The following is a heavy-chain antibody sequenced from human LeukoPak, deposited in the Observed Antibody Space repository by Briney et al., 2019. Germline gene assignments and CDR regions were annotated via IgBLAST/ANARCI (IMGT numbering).Heavy chain of an antibody. D-gene: IGHD2-2*01. CDR1: GGSISSYY. CDR2: IYYSGST. Sequence: SETLSLTCTVSGGSISSYYWSWIRQPPGKGLEWIGYIYYSGSTNYNPSLKSRVTISVDTSKNQFSLNLSSVTAADTAVYYCARHRTPYYYYYGMDVWGQGTTVTVSS. J-gene: IGHJ6*02. V-gene: IGHV4-59*08. CDR3: ARHRTPYYYYYGMDV.